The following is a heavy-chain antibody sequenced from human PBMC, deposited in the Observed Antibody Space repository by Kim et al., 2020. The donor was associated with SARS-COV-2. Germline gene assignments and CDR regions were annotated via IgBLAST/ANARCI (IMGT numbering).Heavy chain of an antibody. Sequence: SVKVSCKASGGTFSSYAISWVRQAPGQGLEWMGGIIPIFGTANYAQKFQGRVTITADESTSTAYMELSSLRSEDTAVYYCARVGYCSGGSCYSSDSSGYYSYYFDYWGQGTLVTVSS. CDR2: IIPIFGTA. J-gene: IGHJ4*02. D-gene: IGHD2-15*01. V-gene: IGHV1-69*13. CDR1: GGTFSSYA. CDR3: ARVGYCSGGSCYSSDSSGYYSYYFDY.